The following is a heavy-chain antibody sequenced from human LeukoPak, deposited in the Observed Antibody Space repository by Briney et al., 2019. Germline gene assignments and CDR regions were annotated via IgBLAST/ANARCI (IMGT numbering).Heavy chain of an antibody. CDR3: AKEIYYDSSGPEIPLDY. CDR1: GFTFSSYG. D-gene: IGHD3-22*01. Sequence: GGSLRLSCAASGFTFSSYGMHWVRQAPGKGLEWVSGISGSGGGTHYADSVKGRFTISRDHSMNTLYLQMNSLRAEDTAVYYCAKEIYYDSSGPEIPLDYWGQGTLVTVSS. J-gene: IGHJ4*02. V-gene: IGHV3-23*01. CDR2: ISGSGGGT.